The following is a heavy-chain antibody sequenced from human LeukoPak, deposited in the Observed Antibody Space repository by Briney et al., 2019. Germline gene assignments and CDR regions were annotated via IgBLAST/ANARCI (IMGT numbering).Heavy chain of an antibody. D-gene: IGHD3-22*01. CDR3: ARDRTPDTYYYDSSGYYSPYYYYYGMDV. CDR2: ISYDGSNK. Sequence: GRSLRLSCAASGFTFSSYAMHWVRQAPGKGLEWVAVISYDGSNKYYADSVKGRFTISRDNSKNTLYLQMNSLRAEDTAVYYCARDRTPDTYYYDSSGYYSPYYYYYGMDVWGQGTTVTVSS. J-gene: IGHJ6*02. CDR1: GFTFSSYA. V-gene: IGHV3-30-3*01.